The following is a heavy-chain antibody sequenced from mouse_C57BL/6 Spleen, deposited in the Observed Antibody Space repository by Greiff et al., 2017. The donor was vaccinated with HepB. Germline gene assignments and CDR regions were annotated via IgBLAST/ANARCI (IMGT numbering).Heavy chain of an antibody. V-gene: IGHV2-6*01. Sequence: VKLQESGPGLVAPSQRLSITCTVSGFSLTSYGVDWVRQSPGKGLEWLGVIWGVGSTNYNSALKSRLSISKDNSKSQVFLKMNSLQTDDTAMYYCASGAYYSNYPFAYWGQGTLVTVSA. J-gene: IGHJ3*01. CDR2: IWGVGST. CDR1: GFSLTSYG. CDR3: ASGAYYSNYPFAY. D-gene: IGHD2-5*01.